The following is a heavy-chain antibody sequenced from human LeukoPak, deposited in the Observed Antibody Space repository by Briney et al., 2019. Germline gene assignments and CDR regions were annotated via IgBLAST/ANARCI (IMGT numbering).Heavy chain of an antibody. J-gene: IGHJ4*02. D-gene: IGHD5-18*01. V-gene: IGHV4-31*03. Sequence: PSETLSLTCTVSGGSISSGGYYWSWIRQHPGKGLEWIGYIYYSGSTYYNPSLKSRVTISVDTSKNQFSLKLSSVTAADTAVYYCGRAVDTDFFDYWGQGTLVTVSS. CDR1: GGSISSGGYY. CDR3: GRAVDTDFFDY. CDR2: IYYSGST.